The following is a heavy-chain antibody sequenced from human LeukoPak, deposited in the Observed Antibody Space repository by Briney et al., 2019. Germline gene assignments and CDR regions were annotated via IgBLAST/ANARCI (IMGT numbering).Heavy chain of an antibody. CDR2: IYYSGST. CDR3: ARPRSSGWYGAFDI. Sequence: SGTPSPTCTVSGGSLSRFYWGWVREPPGEGPGWVGYIYYSGSTNYNPSLKSRVTISVDTSKNQLSLKLSSVTAADTAVYYCARPRSSGWYGAFDIWGQGTMVTVSS. CDR1: GGSLSRFY. J-gene: IGHJ3*02. V-gene: IGHV4-59*08. D-gene: IGHD6-19*01.